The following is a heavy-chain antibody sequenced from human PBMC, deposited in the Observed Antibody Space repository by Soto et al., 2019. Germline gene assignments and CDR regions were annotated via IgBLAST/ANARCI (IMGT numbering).Heavy chain of an antibody. V-gene: IGHV3-30*18. CDR2: ISYDGSNK. J-gene: IGHJ4*02. Sequence: VQLLESGGDLVQPGGSLRLSCTAAGFTFPTYAMSWVRQAPGKGLEWVAVISYDGSNKYYADSVKGRFTISRDNSKNTLYLQMNSLRAEGTAVYYCAKDWSHYGGNPADYWGQGTLVTVSS. CDR1: GFTFPTYA. D-gene: IGHD4-17*01. CDR3: AKDWSHYGGNPADY.